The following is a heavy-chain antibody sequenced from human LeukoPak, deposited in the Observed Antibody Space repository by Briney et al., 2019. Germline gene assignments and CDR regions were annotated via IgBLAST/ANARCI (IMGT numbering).Heavy chain of an antibody. CDR1: GFTFSSYS. CDR2: ISSSSSYI. D-gene: IGHD3-10*01. J-gene: IGHJ4*02. V-gene: IGHV3-21*01. Sequence: GGSLRLSCAASGFTFSSYSMNWVRQAPGKGLEWVSSISSSSSYIYYADSVKGRFTISRDNVKNSLYLQMNSLRAEDTAVYYCARGALWFGEFTVDYWGQGTLVTVSS. CDR3: ARGALWFGEFTVDY.